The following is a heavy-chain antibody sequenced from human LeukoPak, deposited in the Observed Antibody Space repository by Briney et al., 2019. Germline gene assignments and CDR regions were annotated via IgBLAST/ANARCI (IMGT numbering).Heavy chain of an antibody. CDR1: GFTFSSYG. CDR2: ISYDGSNK. J-gene: IGHJ4*02. Sequence: GGSLRLSCAASGFTFSSYGMHWVRQAPGKGLEWVAVISYDGSNKYYADSVKGRFTISRDNSKNTLYLQMNGLRTEDTAVYYCAQSFDNWGQGTLVTVSS. V-gene: IGHV3-30*03. CDR3: AQSFDN.